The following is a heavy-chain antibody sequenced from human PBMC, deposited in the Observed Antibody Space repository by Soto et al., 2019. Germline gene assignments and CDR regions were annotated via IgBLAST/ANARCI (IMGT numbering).Heavy chain of an antibody. J-gene: IGHJ6*02. CDR1: GFTFSSYA. CDR3: AKDRNFYDMLGDYYYGMDV. Sequence: GWSLRLSCAASGFTFSSYAMSWVRQAPGKGLEWVSAISGSGGSTYYADSVKGRFTISRDKSKNTLYLQMNSLRAEDTAVYYCAKDRNFYDMLGDYYYGMDVWGQGTTVTVSS. D-gene: IGHD3-9*01. CDR2: ISGSGGST. V-gene: IGHV3-23*01.